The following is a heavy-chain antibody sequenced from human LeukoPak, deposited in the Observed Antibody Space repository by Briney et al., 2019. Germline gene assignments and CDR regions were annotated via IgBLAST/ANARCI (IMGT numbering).Heavy chain of an antibody. CDR2: ISGSGGST. V-gene: IGHV3-23*01. CDR1: GFTFSSYA. J-gene: IGHJ5*02. Sequence: GGSLRLSCAASGFTFSSYAMSWVRQAPGKGLEWVSAISGSGGSTYYADSVKGRFTISRDNSKNTLYLQMNSLRAEDTAVYYCAKSLGGGYSYGYGYPWFDPWGQGTLVTVSS. CDR3: AKSLGGGYSYGYGYPWFDP. D-gene: IGHD5-18*01.